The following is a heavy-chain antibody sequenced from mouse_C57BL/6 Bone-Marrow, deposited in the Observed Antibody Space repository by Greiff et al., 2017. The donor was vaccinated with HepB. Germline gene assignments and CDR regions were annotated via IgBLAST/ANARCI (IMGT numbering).Heavy chain of an antibody. CDR1: GYTFTSYW. CDR2: IYPGSGST. J-gene: IGHJ3*01. D-gene: IGHD2-5*01. CDR3: ARAYYSNCRFAY. Sequence: QVHVKQPGAELVKPGASVKMSCKASGYTFTSYWITWVKQRPGQGLEWIGDIYPGSGSTNYNEKFKSKATLTVATSSSTAYMQLSSLTSEDSAVYYCARAYYSNCRFAYWGQGTLVTVSA. V-gene: IGHV1-55*01.